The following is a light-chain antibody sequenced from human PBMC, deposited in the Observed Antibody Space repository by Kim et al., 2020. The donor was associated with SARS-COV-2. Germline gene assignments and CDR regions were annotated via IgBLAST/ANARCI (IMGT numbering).Light chain of an antibody. V-gene: IGLV2-14*01. CDR3: SSYRSSSTPVV. J-gene: IGLJ2*01. Sequence: QSALTQPASVSGSPGQSITISCTGTSSDVGGYNYVSWYQQHPGKAPKLMIHDVSKRPSGVSNRFSGSKSGNTASLTISGLQAEDEADYYCSSYRSSSTPVVFGGGTQLTVL. CDR2: DVS. CDR1: SSDVGGYNY.